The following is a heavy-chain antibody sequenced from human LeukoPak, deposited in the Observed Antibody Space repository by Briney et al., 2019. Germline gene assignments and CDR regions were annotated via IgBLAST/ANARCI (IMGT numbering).Heavy chain of an antibody. CDR3: ARLYSSSWYRVDDY. J-gene: IGHJ4*02. Sequence: ASVRVSCKASGNTFTTYGISWVRQAPGQGLEWMGWISPYNGNTSYAQKLQGRVTLTADTSTSTAYMELRSLRSDDTAVYYCARLYSSSWYRVDDYWGQGTLVTVSS. CDR1: GNTFTTYG. V-gene: IGHV1-18*01. D-gene: IGHD6-13*01. CDR2: ISPYNGNT.